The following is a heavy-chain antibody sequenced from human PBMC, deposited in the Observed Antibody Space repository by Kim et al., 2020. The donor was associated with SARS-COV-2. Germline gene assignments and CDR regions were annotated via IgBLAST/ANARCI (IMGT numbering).Heavy chain of an antibody. CDR3: ARVGRWELWYFDL. V-gene: IGHV3-33*01. D-gene: IGHD1-26*01. CDR1: GFTFSSYG. J-gene: IGHJ2*01. CDR2: IWYDGSNK. Sequence: GGSLRLSCAASGFTFSSYGMHWVRQAPGKGLEWVAVIWYDGSNKYYADSVKGRFTISRDNSKNTLYLQMNSPRAEDTAVYYCARVGRWELWYFDLWGRGTLVTVSS.